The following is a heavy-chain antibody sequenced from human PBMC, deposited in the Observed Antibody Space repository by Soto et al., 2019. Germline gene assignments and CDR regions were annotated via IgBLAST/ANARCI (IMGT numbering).Heavy chain of an antibody. V-gene: IGHV1-18*01. CDR2: LTAYDGKR. CDR3: ARGLTYGDFDY. CDR1: GYTFTTFG. J-gene: IGHJ4*02. Sequence: QVQMVQSGAEVKKTGASVKVSCKTSGYTFTTFGINWVRQAPGQGLEWMGCLTAYDGKRNFAQKFQDRPTMTMYISTSTGYMELSGLRSDDTAVYFCARGLTYGDFDYWGRVTQVAVSS. D-gene: IGHD3-10*01.